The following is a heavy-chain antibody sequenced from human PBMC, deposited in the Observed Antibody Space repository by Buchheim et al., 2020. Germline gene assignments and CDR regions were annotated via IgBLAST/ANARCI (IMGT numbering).Heavy chain of an antibody. J-gene: IGHJ6*02. Sequence: QVQLVESGGGVVQPGRSLRLSCAASGFTFSSYAMHWVRQAPGKGLEWVAVISYDGSNKYYADSVKGRFTISRDNSKNTLYLQMKSLRAEDTAMYYCARDDEAAGTFFPYYYYGMDVWGQGTT. D-gene: IGHD6-13*01. CDR1: GFTFSSYA. CDR2: ISYDGSNK. CDR3: ARDDEAAGTFFPYYYYGMDV. V-gene: IGHV3-30-3*01.